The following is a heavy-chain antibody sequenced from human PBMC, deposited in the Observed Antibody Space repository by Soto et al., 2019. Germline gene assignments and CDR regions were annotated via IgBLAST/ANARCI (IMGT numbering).Heavy chain of an antibody. Sequence: GGSLRLSCASSGFTFSSYAMHLVRQAPGKGLEWVAVISYDGSNKYYADSVKGRFTISRDNSKNTLYLQMNSLRAEDTAVYYCARSELELPPYDLWGRGTLVTVSS. CDR2: ISYDGSNK. D-gene: IGHD1-7*01. CDR3: ARSELELPPYDL. J-gene: IGHJ2*01. CDR1: GFTFSSYA. V-gene: IGHV3-30-3*01.